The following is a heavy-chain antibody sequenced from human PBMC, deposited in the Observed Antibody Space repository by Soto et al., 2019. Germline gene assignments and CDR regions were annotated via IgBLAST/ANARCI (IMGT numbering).Heavy chain of an antibody. CDR3: ASDYGEHDDAFDI. CDR1: GFTVSSNY. CDR2: IYSGGST. V-gene: IGHV3-66*01. D-gene: IGHD4-17*01. Sequence: PGGSLRLSCAASGFTVSSNYMSWVRQAPGKGLEWVSVIYSGGSTYYADSVKGRFTISRDNSKNTLYLQMNSLRAEDTAVYYCASDYGEHDDAFDIWGQGTMVTVSS. J-gene: IGHJ3*02.